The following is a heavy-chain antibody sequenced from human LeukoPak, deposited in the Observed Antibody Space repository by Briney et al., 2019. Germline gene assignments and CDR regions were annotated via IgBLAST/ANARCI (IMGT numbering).Heavy chain of an antibody. Sequence: PGGSLRLSCAASGFTFSDYYMSWIRQAPGKGLEWVSYISSSSSYTNYADSVKGRFTISRDNSKNTLYLQMSSLRAEDTAVYYCATEKSSSWPDAFDIWGQGTMVTVSS. CDR1: GFTFSDYY. CDR2: ISSSSSYT. J-gene: IGHJ3*02. CDR3: ATEKSSSWPDAFDI. V-gene: IGHV3-11*05. D-gene: IGHD6-13*01.